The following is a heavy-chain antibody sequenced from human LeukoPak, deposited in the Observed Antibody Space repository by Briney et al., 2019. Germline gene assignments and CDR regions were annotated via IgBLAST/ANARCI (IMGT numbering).Heavy chain of an antibody. V-gene: IGHV1-46*01. CDR3: ARDGRWLRDNFDY. J-gene: IGHJ4*02. Sequence: ASVTVSCKASGYTFTSYYMHWVRQAPGQGLEWMGIINPSGGSTSYAQKFQGRVNMTRDRSTSTVYMELTSLRSDDTAVYYCARDGRWLRDNFDYWGQGTLVTVSS. D-gene: IGHD5-12*01. CDR1: GYTFTSYY. CDR2: INPSGGST.